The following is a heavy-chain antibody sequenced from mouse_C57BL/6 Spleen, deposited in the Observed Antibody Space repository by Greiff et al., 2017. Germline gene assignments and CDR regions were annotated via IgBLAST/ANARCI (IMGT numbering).Heavy chain of an antibody. V-gene: IGHV5-9*01. Sequence: EVKLQESGGGLVKPGGSLKLSCAASGFTFSSYTMSWVRQTPEKRLEWVATISGGGGNTYYPDSVKGRFTISRDNAKNTLYLQMSSLRSEDTALYYFARHGWSAMDYWGQGTSVTVSS. D-gene: IGHD2-3*01. J-gene: IGHJ4*01. CDR2: ISGGGGNT. CDR1: GFTFSSYT. CDR3: ARHGWSAMDY.